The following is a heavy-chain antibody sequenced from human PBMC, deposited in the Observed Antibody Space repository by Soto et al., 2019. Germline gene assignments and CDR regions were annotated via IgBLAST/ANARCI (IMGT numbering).Heavy chain of an antibody. CDR1: GFTFSSYA. V-gene: IGHV3-30-3*01. CDR3: ARDLLRLAPNYYYYGMDV. CDR2: ISYDGSNK. D-gene: IGHD3-3*01. Sequence: GGSLRLSCAASGFTFSSYAMHWVRQAPGKGLEWVAVISYDGSNKYYADSVKGRLTISRDNSKNTLYLQMNSLRAEDTAVYYCARDLLRLAPNYYYYGMDVWGQGTTVTVSS. J-gene: IGHJ6*02.